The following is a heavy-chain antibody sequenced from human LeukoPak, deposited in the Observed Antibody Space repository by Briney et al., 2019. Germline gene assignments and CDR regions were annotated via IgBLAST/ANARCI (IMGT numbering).Heavy chain of an antibody. CDR2: ISYSGST. CDR3: ARGNAN. Sequence: PSETLPLTCTVSGGAINSYYWSWIRQPPGKGLEWIGYISYSGSTNYNPSLKSRVTISLDTSKNQFFLKLSSVTAADTALYYCARGNANWGQGTLVTVSS. CDR1: GGAINSYY. V-gene: IGHV4-59*01. J-gene: IGHJ4*02.